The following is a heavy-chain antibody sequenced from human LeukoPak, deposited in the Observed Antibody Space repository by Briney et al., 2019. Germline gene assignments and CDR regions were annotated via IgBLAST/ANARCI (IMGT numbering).Heavy chain of an antibody. D-gene: IGHD3-3*01. CDR2: INSAGTTI. CDR3: IRYVQVRASASFGL. V-gene: IGHV3-74*01. CDR1: GFTISVFW. J-gene: IGHJ4*01. Sequence: PGGSLRLSCAASGFTISVFWMHWVRQVPGGRLVWVERINSAGTTINYAASVKGRDTISRDKVRNTLYLQKNNLSLEHTAVYFFIRYVQVRASASFGLWGRGTLVTVS.